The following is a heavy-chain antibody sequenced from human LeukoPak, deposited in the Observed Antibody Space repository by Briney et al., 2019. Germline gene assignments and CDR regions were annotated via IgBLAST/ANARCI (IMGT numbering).Heavy chain of an antibody. D-gene: IGHD6-19*01. J-gene: IGHJ4*02. CDR1: GGSISSYY. Sequence: SETLSLTCTVSGGSISSYYWGWIRQPPGKGLEWIGYIYYSGSTNYNPSLKSRVTISVDTSKNQFSLKLSSVTAADTAVYYCARAPRYSSGWYFFDYWGQGTLVTVSS. V-gene: IGHV4-59*01. CDR3: ARAPRYSSGWYFFDY. CDR2: IYYSGST.